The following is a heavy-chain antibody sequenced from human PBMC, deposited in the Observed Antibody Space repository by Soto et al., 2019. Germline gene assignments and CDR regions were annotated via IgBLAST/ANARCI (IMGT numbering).Heavy chain of an antibody. CDR1: GFTFSSYA. Sequence: QVQLVESGGGVVQPGRSLRLSCAASGFTFSSYAMHWVRQAPGKGLEWVAVISYDGSNKYYADSVKGRFTISRDNSKNTLYLQMNSLRAEDTAVYYCARGDLSLVVVITMGYYGMDVWGQGTTVTVSS. D-gene: IGHD3-22*01. CDR3: ARGDLSLVVVITMGYYGMDV. V-gene: IGHV3-30-3*01. CDR2: ISYDGSNK. J-gene: IGHJ6*02.